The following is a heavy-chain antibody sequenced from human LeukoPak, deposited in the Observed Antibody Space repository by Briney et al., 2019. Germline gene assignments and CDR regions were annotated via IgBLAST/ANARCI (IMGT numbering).Heavy chain of an antibody. CDR3: AREGRWGSSGYYRRNWFDP. J-gene: IGHJ5*02. V-gene: IGHV3-21*01. D-gene: IGHD3-22*01. CDR2: ISSSSSYI. CDR1: EFTFSRYW. Sequence: KAGGSLRLSCVDSEFTFSRYWMHWVRQAPGKGLEWVSSISSSSSYIYYADSVRGRFTISRDNAKNSLYLQMNSLRAEDTAVYYCAREGRWGSSGYYRRNWFDPWGQGTLVTVSS.